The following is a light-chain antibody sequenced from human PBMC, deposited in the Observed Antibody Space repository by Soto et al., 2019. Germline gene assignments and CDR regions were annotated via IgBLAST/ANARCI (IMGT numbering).Light chain of an antibody. V-gene: IGKV3-20*01. CDR1: QRVSSSH. J-gene: IGKJ2*01. Sequence: EIVLTQSPGTLSLSPGDGATLSCRASQRVSSSHLAWYQQRPGQAPRLLIYGASYRATGIPYRFSGSGSGTDFTLTISSLESEDFAVYYCQQYDTSPYTFGQGTKLESK. CDR2: GAS. CDR3: QQYDTSPYT.